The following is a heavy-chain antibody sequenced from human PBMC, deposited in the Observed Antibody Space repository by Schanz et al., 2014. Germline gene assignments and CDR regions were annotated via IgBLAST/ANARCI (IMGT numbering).Heavy chain of an antibody. J-gene: IGHJ6*02. Sequence: EVQLLESGGGLVQPGGSLRLSCAGSGFTFSSYAMSWVRQTPGKGLEWVSVISGSGVTIYYADSVKGRFTISRDNSKNTVYLQMNSLRAEDTAVYYCARFLARYQYYGVDVWGQGTTVIVSS. D-gene: IGHD3-3*01. CDR2: ISGSGVTI. V-gene: IGHV3-23*01. CDR3: ARFLARYQYYGVDV. CDR1: GFTFSSYA.